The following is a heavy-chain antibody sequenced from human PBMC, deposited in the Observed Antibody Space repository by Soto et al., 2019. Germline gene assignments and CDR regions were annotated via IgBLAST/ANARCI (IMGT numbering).Heavy chain of an antibody. CDR2: VYHTGNT. D-gene: IGHD1-20*01. CDR3: AREQYNWKL. J-gene: IGHJ4*02. V-gene: IGHV4-59*01. Sequence: SETLSLTCSVSGVSITNYYWTWIRHPPGKGLEWIGYVYHTGNTYYNPSLKSRVTISLDTSKSLVSLRLTSVTAADTAVYYCAREQYNWKLWGQGTLVTVSS. CDR1: GVSITNYY.